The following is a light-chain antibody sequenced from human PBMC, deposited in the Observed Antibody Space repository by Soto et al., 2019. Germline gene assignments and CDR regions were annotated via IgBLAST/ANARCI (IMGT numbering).Light chain of an antibody. J-gene: IGLJ1*01. CDR2: DVR. Sequence: QSALTQPAPVSGSPGQSITISCTGTNSDVGIYNRVSWFQQHPGKAPKLLIYDVRNRSSGVSSRFSGSKSGHTASLTISGLQTEDEADYYCSSYTSSRTLVFGTGTKLTVL. CDR3: SSYTSSRTLV. V-gene: IGLV2-14*03. CDR1: NSDVGIYNR.